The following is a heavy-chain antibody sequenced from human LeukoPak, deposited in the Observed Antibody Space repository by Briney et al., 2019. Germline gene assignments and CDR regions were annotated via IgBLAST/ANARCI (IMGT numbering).Heavy chain of an antibody. Sequence: PGRSLRLSCAASGFTFSSYAMSWVRQAPGKGLEWVSAISGSGGSTYYADSVKGRFTISRDNSKNTLYLQMNSLRAEDTAVYYCAKVGLDWLVREYYFDYWGQGTLVTVSS. CDR3: AKVGLDWLVREYYFDY. CDR1: GFTFSSYA. D-gene: IGHD6-19*01. J-gene: IGHJ4*02. V-gene: IGHV3-23*01. CDR2: ISGSGGST.